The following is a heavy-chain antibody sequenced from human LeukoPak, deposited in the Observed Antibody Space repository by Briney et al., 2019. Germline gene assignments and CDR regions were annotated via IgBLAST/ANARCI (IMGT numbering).Heavy chain of an antibody. Sequence: PGGSLRLSCAASGFTFSSYAMNWVRQAPGKGLEWVAVISYDGSNKYYADSVRGRFTISRDNSKNTLYLQMNSLRAEDTAVYYCARGLTTVTTFDYWGQGTLVTVSS. V-gene: IGHV3-30-3*01. D-gene: IGHD4-17*01. CDR2: ISYDGSNK. CDR3: ARGLTTVTTFDY. J-gene: IGHJ4*02. CDR1: GFTFSSYA.